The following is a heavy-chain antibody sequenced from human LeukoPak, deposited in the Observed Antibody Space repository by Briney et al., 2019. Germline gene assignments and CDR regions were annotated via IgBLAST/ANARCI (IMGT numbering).Heavy chain of an antibody. Sequence: PGGSLRLSCTASGFTFGDYAISWVRQSPGKGLEWIGHISYTADTNYNPSLESRVTMSVDTSKNQFSLKVTSVTAADTAVYYCARDSRTLSSGWLDRFDPWGQGTLVTVSS. J-gene: IGHJ5*02. CDR1: GFTFGDYA. D-gene: IGHD6-19*01. CDR2: ISYTADT. CDR3: ARDSRTLSSGWLDRFDP. V-gene: IGHV4-59*01.